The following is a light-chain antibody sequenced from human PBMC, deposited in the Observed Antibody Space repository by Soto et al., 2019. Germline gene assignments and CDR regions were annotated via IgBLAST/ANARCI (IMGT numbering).Light chain of an antibody. CDR3: QQYNNGPWT. CDR1: QSVSSK. J-gene: IGKJ1*01. Sequence: EIVMTQSPATLSVSPGERATLSCRASQSVSSKLAWYQQKPGQAPRLLIYGASTRATGIPARFSGSGSGTEFTLTISSLQSEDFAVYYCQQYNNGPWTFGQGTKVDIK. V-gene: IGKV3-15*01. CDR2: GAS.